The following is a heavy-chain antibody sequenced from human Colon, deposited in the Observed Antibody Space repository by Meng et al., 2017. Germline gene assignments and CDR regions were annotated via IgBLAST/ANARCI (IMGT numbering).Heavy chain of an antibody. CDR3: TRDGPPLYYYGSGSYEVSAFDI. CDR1: GFTFGDYA. Sequence: GASLRLSRTASGFTFGDYAMSWFRQAPGKGLEWVGFIRSKAYGGTTEYAASVKGRFTISRDDSKSIAYLQMNSLKTEDTAVYYCTRDGPPLYYYGSGSYEVSAFDIWGQGTMVTVSS. J-gene: IGHJ3*02. V-gene: IGHV3-49*03. CDR2: IRSKAYGGTT. D-gene: IGHD3-10*01.